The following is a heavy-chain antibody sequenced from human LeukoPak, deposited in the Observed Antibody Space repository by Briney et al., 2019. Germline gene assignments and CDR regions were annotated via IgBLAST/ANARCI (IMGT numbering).Heavy chain of an antibody. CDR3: AREIFVVVPAEGYWFDP. V-gene: IGHV4-61*02. J-gene: IGHJ5*02. D-gene: IGHD2-2*01. CDR2: IYTSGST. Sequence: SQTLSLTCAVSGGSISSGSYYWSWIRQPAGQGLEWIGRIYTSGSTNYSPSLKSRVTISVDTSKNQFSLKLSSVTAADTAVYYCAREIFVVVPAEGYWFDPWGQGTLVTVSS. CDR1: GGSISSGSYY.